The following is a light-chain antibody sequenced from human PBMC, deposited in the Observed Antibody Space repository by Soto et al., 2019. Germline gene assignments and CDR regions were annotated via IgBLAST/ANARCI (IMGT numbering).Light chain of an antibody. CDR3: SSYTSSSTLLYV. Sequence: QSDLSQPASVSVSPGQSITISFTGTSSDVGGYNYVSWYQQHPGKAPKLMIYEVSNRPSGVSNRFSGSKSGNTASLTISGLQAEDEADYYCSSYTSSSTLLYVFGTGTKVTVL. CDR2: EVS. CDR1: SSDVGGYNY. J-gene: IGLJ1*01. V-gene: IGLV2-14*01.